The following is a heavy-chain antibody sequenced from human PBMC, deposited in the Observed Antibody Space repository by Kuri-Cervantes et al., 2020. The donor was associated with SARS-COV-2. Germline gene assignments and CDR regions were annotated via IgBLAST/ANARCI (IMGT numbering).Heavy chain of an antibody. CDR3: ARPTYGDYGEQDAFDI. Sequence: SETLSLTCTVSGGSISSYYWSWIRQPPGKGLEWIGYIYYSGSTNYNPSLKSRVTISVDTSKNQFSLKLSSVTAADTAVYYCARPTYGDYGEQDAFDIWGQGTMVTVSS. CDR2: IYYSGST. D-gene: IGHD4-17*01. V-gene: IGHV4-59*01. CDR1: GGSISSYY. J-gene: IGHJ3*02.